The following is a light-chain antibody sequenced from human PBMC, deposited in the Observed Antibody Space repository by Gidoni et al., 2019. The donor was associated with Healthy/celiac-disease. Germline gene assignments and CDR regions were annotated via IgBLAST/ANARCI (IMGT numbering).Light chain of an antibody. CDR2: WAS. V-gene: IGKV4-1*01. J-gene: IGKJ3*01. CDR3: QQYYSTPFT. Sequence: DIVMTQSPDSLAVSLGERATINCKSSQSVLYSSNNKNYLAWYQQKPGQPPKLLIYWASTRESGVPYRFSGSGSATYFTLTISSLQAEDVAFYYCQQYYSTPFTFGPGTKVDI. CDR1: QSVLYSSNNKNY.